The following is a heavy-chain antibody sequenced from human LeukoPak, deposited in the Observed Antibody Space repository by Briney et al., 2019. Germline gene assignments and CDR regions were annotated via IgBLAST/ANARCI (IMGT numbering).Heavy chain of an antibody. D-gene: IGHD3-10*01. Sequence: GGSLRLSCAASGFTFSSYSMNWVRQAPGKGLEWVSSISTSSSCIHYADSVKGRFTISRDNAKNSLYLQMDSPRAEDTAVYYCARGPMVRGVFIRRSKSGYLDNWGQGTLVTVSS. CDR1: GFTFSSYS. V-gene: IGHV3-21*01. CDR2: ISTSSSCI. J-gene: IGHJ4*02. CDR3: ARGPMVRGVFIRRSKSGYLDN.